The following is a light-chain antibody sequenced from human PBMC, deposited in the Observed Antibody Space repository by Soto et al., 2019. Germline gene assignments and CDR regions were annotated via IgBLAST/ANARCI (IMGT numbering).Light chain of an antibody. V-gene: IGKV1-27*01. CDR3: QKYSSVPV. J-gene: IGKJ3*01. CDR2: AAS. CDR1: QGIRNF. Sequence: DIQMTQSPTSLSASVGDRVTITCRASQGIRNFVAWYQQKPGKPPKLLIFAASTLQSGVPSRFSGSGSATDFTLTINSLQPEDVATYSSQKYSSVPVFGPGTKVEI.